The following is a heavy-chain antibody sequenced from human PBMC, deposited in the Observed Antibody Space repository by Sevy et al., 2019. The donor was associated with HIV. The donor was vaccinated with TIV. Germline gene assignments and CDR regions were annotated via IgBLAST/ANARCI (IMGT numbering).Heavy chain of an antibody. Sequence: GGSLRLSCAASGFTFSTYAMYWVRQAPGKGLEYVSAISGGGGNTYYGISVKGRFTVSRDNAKNTLYLQMGSLRAEDMAVYFCARKYHDTSGYPRYSMDVWGQGTTVTVSS. D-gene: IGHD3-22*01. CDR2: ISGGGGNT. CDR1: GFTFSTYA. J-gene: IGHJ6*02. V-gene: IGHV3-64*01. CDR3: ARKYHDTSGYPRYSMDV.